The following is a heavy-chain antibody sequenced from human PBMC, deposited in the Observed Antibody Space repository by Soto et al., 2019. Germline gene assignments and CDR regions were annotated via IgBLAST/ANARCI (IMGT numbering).Heavy chain of an antibody. D-gene: IGHD1-26*01. Sequence: ASVKVSCKASGYTFTSYGISWVRQAPXQGPEWMGWISAYNGNKTYAQKLQDRVTMTTDTSTNTAYMELRSLRSDDTAVYYCARDRMVGATGTTYYYYYGMDVWGQGTTVTVSS. CDR1: GYTFTSYG. J-gene: IGHJ6*02. V-gene: IGHV1-18*01. CDR2: ISAYNGNK. CDR3: ARDRMVGATGTTYYYYYGMDV.